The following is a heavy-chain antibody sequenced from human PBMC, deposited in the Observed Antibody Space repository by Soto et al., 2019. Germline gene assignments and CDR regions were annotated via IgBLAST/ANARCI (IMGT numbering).Heavy chain of an antibody. V-gene: IGHV3-74*01. CDR1: GFTLSNYW. Sequence: EVQLVESGGGLVQPGGSLRLSCAASGFTLSNYWMHWARQAPGKGLVWVSRISSDGSSTNYADSVKGRFTISRDNAKNTLHLQMNSLRAEATAVYYCARVPYCSSSSCYSYFDSWGQGTLVTVSP. J-gene: IGHJ4*02. CDR2: ISSDGSST. D-gene: IGHD2-2*01. CDR3: ARVPYCSSSSCYSYFDS.